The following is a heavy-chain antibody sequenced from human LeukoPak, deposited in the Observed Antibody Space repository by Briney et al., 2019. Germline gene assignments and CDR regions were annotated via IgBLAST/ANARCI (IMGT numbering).Heavy chain of an antibody. CDR3: ARELVVAATKMGWFDP. J-gene: IGHJ5*02. CDR2: IYTSGST. V-gene: IGHV4-61*02. D-gene: IGHD2-15*01. Sequence: SETLSLTCTVSGGSISSGSYYWSWIRQPAGKGLEWIGRIYTSGSTNYNPSLKSRVTISVDKSKNQFSLKLSSVTAADTAVYYCARELVVAATKMGWFDPWGQGTLVTVSS. CDR1: GGSISSGSYY.